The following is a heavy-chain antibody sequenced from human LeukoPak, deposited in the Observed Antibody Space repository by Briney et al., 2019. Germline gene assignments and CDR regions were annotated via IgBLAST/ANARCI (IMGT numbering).Heavy chain of an antibody. CDR1: GFTFRYYT. Sequence: PGGSLRLSCGASGFTFRYYTMYWVRQAPGKGLEWVSAVSASGVSTYYADSVKGRFTISRDTPKSTLYLQLNSLRVEDTAVYYCAKGKVSSFFHDSSPSRALDIWGQGTMVTVSS. CDR3: AKGKVSSFFHDSSPSRALDI. V-gene: IGHV3-23*01. D-gene: IGHD3-22*01. J-gene: IGHJ3*02. CDR2: VSASGVST.